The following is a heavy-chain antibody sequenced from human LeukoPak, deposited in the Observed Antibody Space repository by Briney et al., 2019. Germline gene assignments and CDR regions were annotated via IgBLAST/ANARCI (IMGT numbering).Heavy chain of an antibody. D-gene: IGHD3-3*01. CDR3: ARSLYDFWGNYWDY. CDR1: GGSFSGYS. J-gene: IGHJ4*02. CDR2: INHSGNT. Sequence: SETLSLTCAVYGGSFSGYSWTWIRQPPGKGLEWIGEINHSGNTNYNPSLKSRVTISLDTSKNQFSLKLSSVTAADTAVYYCARSLYDFWGNYWDYWGQGTLVTVSS. V-gene: IGHV4-34*01.